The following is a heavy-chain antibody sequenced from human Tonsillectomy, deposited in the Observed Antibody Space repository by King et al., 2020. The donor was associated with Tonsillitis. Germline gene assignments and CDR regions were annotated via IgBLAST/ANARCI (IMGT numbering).Heavy chain of an antibody. J-gene: IGHJ4*02. Sequence: EEQLVQSGAEVKKPGESLRISCKGSGYSFTNYWISWVRQMPGKGLEWMGMIDPSDSYTNYSPSFQGHVTISADKSISTAYLPWSSLKASDTAMYYCARHSVQWLPYFDYWGQGTLVTVSS. CDR1: GYSFTNYW. V-gene: IGHV5-10-1*01. D-gene: IGHD5-12*01. CDR2: IDPSDSYT. CDR3: ARHSVQWLPYFDY.